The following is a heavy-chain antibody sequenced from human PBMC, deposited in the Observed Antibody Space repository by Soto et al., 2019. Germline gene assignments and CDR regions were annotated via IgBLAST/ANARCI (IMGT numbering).Heavy chain of an antibody. V-gene: IGHV3-30-3*01. D-gene: IGHD6-13*01. CDR2: VSFDGSNK. J-gene: IGHJ4*02. Sequence: QVQLVESGGGVVQPGRSLRLSCAASGFTFSTHAMHWVRQAPGKGLECVAIVSFDGSNKYYADSVKGRFTISRDNSKNPLYLQMSGLTPDHTAFYCGARDQTGITTAGGGRIDHWGQGTLVTVSS. CDR3: ARDQTGITTAGGGRIDH. CDR1: GFTFSTHA.